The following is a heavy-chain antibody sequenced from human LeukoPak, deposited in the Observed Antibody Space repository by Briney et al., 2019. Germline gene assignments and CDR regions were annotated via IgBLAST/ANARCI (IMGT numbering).Heavy chain of an antibody. CDR3: ARYCSGGSCYSYFDY. V-gene: IGHV1-69*06. D-gene: IGHD2-15*01. J-gene: IGHJ4*02. CDR2: IIPIFGTA. Sequence: SVKVSRKASGGTFSSYAISWVRQAPGQGLEWMGGIIPIFGTANYAQKFQGRVTITADKSTSTAYMELSSLRSEDTAVYYCARYCSGGSCYSYFDYWGQGTLVTVSS. CDR1: GGTFSSYA.